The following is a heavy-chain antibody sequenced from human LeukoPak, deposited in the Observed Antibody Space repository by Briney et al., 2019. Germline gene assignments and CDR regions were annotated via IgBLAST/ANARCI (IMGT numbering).Heavy chain of an antibody. D-gene: IGHD6-19*01. Sequence: PGGSLSLSCAASGFTFSSYWMHWVRQAPGKGLVWLSRINNDGSSTSYADYVKGRFTISRDNAKNTLYLQMNSLRAEDTAVYYSVGAGLSYYYGMDVGGQGTTVTVSS. CDR1: GFTFSSYW. J-gene: IGHJ6*02. CDR3: VGAGLSYYYGMDV. V-gene: IGHV3-74*01. CDR2: INNDGSST.